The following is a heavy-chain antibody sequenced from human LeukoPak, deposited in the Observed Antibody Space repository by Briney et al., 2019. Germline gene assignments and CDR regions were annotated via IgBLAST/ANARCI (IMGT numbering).Heavy chain of an antibody. CDR1: GFTFDDYA. V-gene: IGHV3-9*01. CDR3: AKDYSSSWCFRWFDP. CDR2: ISWNSGSI. D-gene: IGHD6-13*01. Sequence: GGSLRLSCAASGFTFDDYAMHWVRQAPGKGLEWVSGISWNSGSIGYADSVKGRFTISRDNAKNSLYLQMNSLRAEDTALYYCAKDYSSSWCFRWFDPWGQGTLVTVSS. J-gene: IGHJ5*02.